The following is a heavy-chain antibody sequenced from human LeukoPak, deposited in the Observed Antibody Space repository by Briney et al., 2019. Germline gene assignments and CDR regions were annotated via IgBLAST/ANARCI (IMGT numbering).Heavy chain of an antibody. CDR1: GYTFTAYY. Sequence: ASVKVSCKASGYTFTAYYIHWVRQAPGQGLEWIGWINPNSGGANYAQKLQGWVTMTRDTSIRTDYMELMRLRSDDTAMYYCARSVGPRPFDSWGQGTLVPVSS. CDR2: INPNSGGA. D-gene: IGHD6-6*01. V-gene: IGHV1-2*04. J-gene: IGHJ4*02. CDR3: ARSVGPRPFDS.